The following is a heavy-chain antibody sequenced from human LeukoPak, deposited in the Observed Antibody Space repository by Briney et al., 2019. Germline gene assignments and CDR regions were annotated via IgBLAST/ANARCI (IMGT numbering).Heavy chain of an antibody. V-gene: IGHV3-30-3*01. CDR1: GFTFSSYA. J-gene: IGHJ4*02. Sequence: GGSLRLSCAASGFTFSSYAMHWVRQAPGKGLGWDAVISYDGSNKYYADSGRGLFTISRDNSKNTLYLQMNSLRAEDTAVYYCARLQIVVVTASTFDYWGQGTLVTVSS. CDR2: ISYDGSNK. CDR3: ARLQIVVVTASTFDY. D-gene: IGHD2-21*02.